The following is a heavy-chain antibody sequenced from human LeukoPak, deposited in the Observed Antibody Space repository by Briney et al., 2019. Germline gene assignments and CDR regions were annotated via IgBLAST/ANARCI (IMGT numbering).Heavy chain of an antibody. V-gene: IGHV4-39*01. D-gene: IGHD6-6*01. Sequence: KASETLSLTCTVSGGSINNSSYLWGWIRQPPEKGLEWIASIYYSGSTYYNPSLKSRVTISVDTSKNQFSLKLSSVTAADTAVYYCARQLKIAARHFDYWGQGTLVTVSS. CDR1: GGSINNSSYL. J-gene: IGHJ4*02. CDR3: ARQLKIAARHFDY. CDR2: IYYSGST.